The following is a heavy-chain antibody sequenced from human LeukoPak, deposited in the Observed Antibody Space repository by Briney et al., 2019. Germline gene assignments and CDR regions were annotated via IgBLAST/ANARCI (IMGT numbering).Heavy chain of an antibody. Sequence: GGSLRLSCAASGFTFSSYWMNWARQAPGKGLEWVASINHNGNVNYYVASVKGRFTISRDNAKNSLYLQMSNLRAEDTAVYFCARGGGLDVWGQGATVTVSS. CDR2: INHNGNVN. J-gene: IGHJ6*02. D-gene: IGHD3-16*01. CDR1: GFTFSSYW. V-gene: IGHV3-7*03. CDR3: ARGGGLDV.